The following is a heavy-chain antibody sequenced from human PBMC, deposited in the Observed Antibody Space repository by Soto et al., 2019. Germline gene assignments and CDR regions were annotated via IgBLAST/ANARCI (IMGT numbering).Heavy chain of an antibody. Sequence: EVQLVESGGGLVQPGRSLRLSCGASGFTFDEYGMHWVRQAPGKGLEWVSGISWNSGTIGYADSVKGRFTISRDNAKNSLYLKMSSLREEDTALYYCAKSTGGTANGMDVWGQGTTVTVSS. D-gene: IGHD2-8*02. CDR2: ISWNSGTI. J-gene: IGHJ6*02. V-gene: IGHV3-9*01. CDR3: AKSTGGTANGMDV. CDR1: GFTFDEYG.